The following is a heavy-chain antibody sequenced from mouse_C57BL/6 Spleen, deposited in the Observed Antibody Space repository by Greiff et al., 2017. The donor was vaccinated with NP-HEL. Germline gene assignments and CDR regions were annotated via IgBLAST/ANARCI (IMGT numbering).Heavy chain of an antibody. CDR1: GYTFTDYN. D-gene: IGHD1-1*01. CDR3: AMPNYYGSSYGY. Sequence: VHVKQSGPELVKPGASVKMSCKASGYTFTDYNMHWVKQSHGKSLEWIGYINPNNGGTSYNQKFKGKATLTVNKSSSTAYMELRSLTSEDSAVYYCAMPNYYGSSYGYWGQGTTLTVSS. J-gene: IGHJ2*01. V-gene: IGHV1-22*01. CDR2: INPNNGGT.